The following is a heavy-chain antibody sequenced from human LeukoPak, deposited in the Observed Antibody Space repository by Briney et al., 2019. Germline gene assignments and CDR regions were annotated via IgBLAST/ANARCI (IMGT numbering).Heavy chain of an antibody. J-gene: IGHJ5*02. CDR3: ARDRDSSGYSYNWFDP. V-gene: IGHV1-18*01. CDR2: ISAYNGNT. D-gene: IGHD3-22*01. Sequence: ASVKVSCKASGCTFTSYGISGGRQAPGQGLEWMGWISAYNGNTNYAQKLQGGVTMTTDTSTSTTYMQLRSRRSDDTAVYYCARDRDSSGYSYNWFDPWGQGTLVTVSS. CDR1: GCTFTSYG.